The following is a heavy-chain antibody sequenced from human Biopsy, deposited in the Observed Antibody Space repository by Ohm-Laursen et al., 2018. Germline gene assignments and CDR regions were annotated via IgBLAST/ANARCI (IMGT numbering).Heavy chain of an antibody. CDR1: GYSVTNDYY. CDR2: IFYSANT. V-gene: IGHV4-38-2*02. J-gene: IGHJ4*02. Sequence: TLSLTCTVSGYSVTNDYYWGWIRQPPGQGLEWIGNIFYSANTYYNPSLKSRVTISVDTSKNQFSLKLSSVTAEDTAVYYCARDDAVTVIRGLYYWGQGALVTVSS. CDR3: ARDDAVTVIRGLYY. D-gene: IGHD2-21*02.